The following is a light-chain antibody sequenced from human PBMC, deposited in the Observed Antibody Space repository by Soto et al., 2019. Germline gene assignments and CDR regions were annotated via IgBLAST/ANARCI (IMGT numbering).Light chain of an antibody. CDR1: QNVARNY. CDR3: QQYARSPLA. Sequence: EIVSTQSPCTLSLSPGERATLSCRASQNVARNYLAWYQQRPGQAPRLLIYDASTRATGIPDRFSGSGSGTDFTLTISRLEPEDFAVYFCQQYARSPLAVGGGTKVDIK. V-gene: IGKV3-20*01. J-gene: IGKJ4*01. CDR2: DAS.